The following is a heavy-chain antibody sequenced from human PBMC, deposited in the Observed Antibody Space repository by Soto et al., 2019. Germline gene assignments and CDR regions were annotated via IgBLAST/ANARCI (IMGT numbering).Heavy chain of an antibody. CDR2: ISAYNGNT. CDR3: ARDHSPISASIAVAGTVWFDP. J-gene: IGHJ5*02. D-gene: IGHD6-19*01. CDR1: GYTFTSYC. Sequence: ASVKVSCEASGYTFTSYCISWVLQAPGQGLEWMGWISAYNGNTNYAQKLQGRVTMTTDTSTSTAYMELRSLRSDDTAVYYCARDHSPISASIAVAGTVWFDPWGQGTLVT. V-gene: IGHV1-18*01.